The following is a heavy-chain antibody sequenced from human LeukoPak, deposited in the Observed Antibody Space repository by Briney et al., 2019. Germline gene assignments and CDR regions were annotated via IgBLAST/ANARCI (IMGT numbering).Heavy chain of an antibody. D-gene: IGHD3-10*01. CDR3: AKDKFDGSGSYYFDY. J-gene: IGHJ4*02. CDR2: ISWDGGRT. CDR1: GFTFDEYA. Sequence: PGGSLRLSCAASGFTFDEYAMHWVRQAPGKGLEWVSLISWDGGRTYYADSVKGRFTISRDNSKNSLYLQMNSLRAEDTALYYCAKDKFDGSGSYYFDYWGQGTLVTVSS. V-gene: IGHV3-43D*03.